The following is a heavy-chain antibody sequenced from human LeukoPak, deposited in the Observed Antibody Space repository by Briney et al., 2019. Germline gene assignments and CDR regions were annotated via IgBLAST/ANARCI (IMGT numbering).Heavy chain of an antibody. CDR3: AKEQSLSSGYYYVSWDY. D-gene: IGHD3-22*01. Sequence: PGGSLGLSCAASGFTFSSYGMHWVRQAPGKGLEWVAVISYDGRNKYYADSVQGRFTISRDNSKKTLYLQMNSLRAEDTAVYYCAKEQSLSSGYYYVSWDYWGQGTLVTVSS. V-gene: IGHV3-30*18. CDR2: ISYDGRNK. J-gene: IGHJ4*02. CDR1: GFTFSSYG.